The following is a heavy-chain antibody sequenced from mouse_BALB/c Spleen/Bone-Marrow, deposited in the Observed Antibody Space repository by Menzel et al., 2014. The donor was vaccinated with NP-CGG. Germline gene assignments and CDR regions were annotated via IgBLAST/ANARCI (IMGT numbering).Heavy chain of an antibody. CDR3: ARGDYDYAMDY. CDR2: IWAGGTT. Sequence: QLQQSGPGLVAPSQSLSITCTVSGFSLPRFGVHWVRQPPGKGLEWLGIIWAGGTTNYNSALMSRLSISKDNSKSQVFLKMNSLQTDDTAMYYCARGDYDYAMDYWGQGTSVTVSS. V-gene: IGHV2-9*02. D-gene: IGHD2-4*01. J-gene: IGHJ4*01. CDR1: GFSLPRFG.